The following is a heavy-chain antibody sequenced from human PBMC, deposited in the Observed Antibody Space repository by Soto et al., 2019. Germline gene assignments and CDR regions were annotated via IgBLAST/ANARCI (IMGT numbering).Heavy chain of an antibody. CDR2: NYYSGIT. CDR3: ARGSSIAGLYYGMDV. Sequence: QLQLQESGPGPVKPSETLSLTCTVSGDSISSAGYSWGWIRQPPGKGLEWIGYNYYSGITYYNPSLKSRVTISLDTSKNQFSLKLSSVTAADTAVYYCARGSSIAGLYYGMDVWGQGTTVTVSS. J-gene: IGHJ6*02. V-gene: IGHV4-31*03. D-gene: IGHD6-6*01. CDR1: GDSISSAGYS.